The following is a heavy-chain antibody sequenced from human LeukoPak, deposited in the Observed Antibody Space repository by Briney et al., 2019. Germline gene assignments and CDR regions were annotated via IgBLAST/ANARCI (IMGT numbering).Heavy chain of an antibody. CDR1: GFTFSSYG. V-gene: IGHV3-30*02. D-gene: IGHD5-18*01. CDR2: LHYDGSNK. CDR3: ARFPDTAMVTGAFDI. Sequence: PGGSLRLSCAASGFTFSSYGMHWVRQAPGKGLEWVAFLHYDGSNKYYADSVKGRFTISRDNSKNTLYLQMNSLRAEDTAVYYCARFPDTAMVTGAFDIWGQGTMVTVSS. J-gene: IGHJ3*02.